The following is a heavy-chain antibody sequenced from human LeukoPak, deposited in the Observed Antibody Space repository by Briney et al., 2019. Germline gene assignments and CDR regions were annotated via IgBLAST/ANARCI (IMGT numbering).Heavy chain of an antibody. CDR1: GFTFSSYS. D-gene: IGHD3-22*01. CDR3: AKNYYDSSGLFDY. CDR2: ISSSSSYI. Sequence: RGSLRLSCAASGFTFSSYSMNWVRQAPGKGLEWVSSISSSSSYIYYADSVKGRFTISRDNAKNSLHLQMNSLRAEDTAVYYCAKNYYDSSGLFDYWGQGTLVIVSS. V-gene: IGHV3-21*01. J-gene: IGHJ4*02.